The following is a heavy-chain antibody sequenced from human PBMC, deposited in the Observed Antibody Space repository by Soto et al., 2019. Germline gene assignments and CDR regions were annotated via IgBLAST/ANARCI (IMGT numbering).Heavy chain of an antibody. J-gene: IGHJ4*02. CDR2: ISYDGSNK. V-gene: IGHV3-30-3*01. Sequence: GSLRLSCAASGFTFSSYAMHWVRQAPGKGLEWVAVISYDGSNKYYADSVKGRFTISRDNSKNTLYLQMNSLRAEDTAVYYCARKVTASGSYYDYWGQGTLVTVSS. CDR1: GFTFSSYA. D-gene: IGHD1-26*01. CDR3: ARKVTASGSYYDY.